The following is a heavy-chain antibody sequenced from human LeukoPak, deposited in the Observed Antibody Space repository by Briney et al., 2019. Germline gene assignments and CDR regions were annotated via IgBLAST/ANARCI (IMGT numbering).Heavy chain of an antibody. CDR3: ATDSSSWYYYYGMDV. D-gene: IGHD6-13*01. CDR1: GYTLTELS. Sequence: ASVKVSCKVPGYTLTELSMHWVRQAPGKGLEWMGGFDPEDGETIYAQKFQGRVTMTEDTSTDTAYMELSSLRSEDTAVYYCATDSSSWYYYYGMDVWGQGTTVTVSS. V-gene: IGHV1-24*01. J-gene: IGHJ6*02. CDR2: FDPEDGET.